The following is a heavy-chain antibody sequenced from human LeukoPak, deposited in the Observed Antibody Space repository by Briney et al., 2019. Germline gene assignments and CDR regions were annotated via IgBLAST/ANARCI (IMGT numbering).Heavy chain of an antibody. CDR1: GGSFSGYY. V-gene: IGHV4-34*01. D-gene: IGHD6-19*01. Sequence: PSETLSLTCAVYGGSFSGYYWSWIRQPPGKGLEWIGEINHSGSTNYNPSLKSRVTISVDTSKNQFSLKLSSVTAADTAVYYCARSRPKQWLVQVWDYYYYMDVWGKGTTVTISS. CDR3: ARSRPKQWLVQVWDYYYYMDV. J-gene: IGHJ6*03. CDR2: INHSGST.